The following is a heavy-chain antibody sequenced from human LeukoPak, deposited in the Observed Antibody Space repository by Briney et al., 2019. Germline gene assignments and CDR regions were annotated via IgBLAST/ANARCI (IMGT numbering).Heavy chain of an antibody. CDR3: ARQYLN. CDR1: GDTFIAYY. V-gene: IGHV1-2*02. CDR2: INAASGGT. Sequence: GASVKVSCKASGDTFIAYYMHWVRQAPGQGLEWMGWINAASGGTLYAQNFQGRVTMTRDTSISTAYMELSSLRSEDTAVYYCARQYLNWGQGTLVTVSS. D-gene: IGHD3-10*01. J-gene: IGHJ4*02.